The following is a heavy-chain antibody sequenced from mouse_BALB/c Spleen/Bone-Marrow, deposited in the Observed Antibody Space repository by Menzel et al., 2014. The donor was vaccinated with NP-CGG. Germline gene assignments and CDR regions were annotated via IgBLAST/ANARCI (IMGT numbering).Heavy chain of an antibody. CDR2: INPGSGGT. CDR1: GYAFTNYL. Sequence: QVQLKHSGAELVRPGTSVKVSCKASGYAFTNYLIEWVKQRPGQGLEWIGVINPGSGGTNYNEKFKGKATLTADKSSSTAYMQLSSLTSGDSAVYFCARWDYAMDYWGQGTSVTVSS. J-gene: IGHJ4*01. V-gene: IGHV1-54*01. CDR3: ARWDYAMDY.